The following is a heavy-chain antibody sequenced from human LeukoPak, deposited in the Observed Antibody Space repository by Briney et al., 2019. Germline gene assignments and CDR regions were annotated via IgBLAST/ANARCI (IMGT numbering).Heavy chain of an antibody. CDR1: GYTFTNYG. J-gene: IGHJ3*02. D-gene: IGHD6-13*01. CDR2: ISAYNSNT. Sequence: ASVEVSCKTSGYTFTNYGISWVRQAPGLGLEWMGWISAYNSNTNYAQKVQGRVTMTTDTSTSTAYMELRSLRFDDTAVYYCARDQSVRLLQTSSTYFKHVFAIWGQGSMVTVSS. CDR3: ARDQSVRLLQTSSTYFKHVFAI. V-gene: IGHV1-18*01.